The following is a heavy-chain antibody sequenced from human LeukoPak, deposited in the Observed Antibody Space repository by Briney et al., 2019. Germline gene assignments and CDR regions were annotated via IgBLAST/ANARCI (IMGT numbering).Heavy chain of an antibody. CDR3: AKVGLLWFGELLS. V-gene: IGHV3-66*01. CDR2: IYSSDYR. Sequence: GGSLRLSCAASGLIVSSNHMNWVRQAPGKGLEWVSIIYSSDYRYYADSVKGRFTISRDNSKNTLYLQMNSLRAEDTAVYYCAKVGLLWFGELLSWGQGTLVTVSS. J-gene: IGHJ4*02. D-gene: IGHD3-10*01. CDR1: GLIVSSNH.